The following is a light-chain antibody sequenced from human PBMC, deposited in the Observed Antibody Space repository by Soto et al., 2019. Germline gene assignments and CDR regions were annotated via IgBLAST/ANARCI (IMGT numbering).Light chain of an antibody. CDR3: QQRSNWAPLT. V-gene: IGKV3-11*01. Sequence: PGERATLSCRASQSVSSYLAWYQQKPGQAPRLLIYDASNRATGIPARFSGSGSGTDFTLTISSLEPEDFAVYYCQQRSNWAPLTFGGGTKVEIK. CDR1: QSVSSY. J-gene: IGKJ4*01. CDR2: DAS.